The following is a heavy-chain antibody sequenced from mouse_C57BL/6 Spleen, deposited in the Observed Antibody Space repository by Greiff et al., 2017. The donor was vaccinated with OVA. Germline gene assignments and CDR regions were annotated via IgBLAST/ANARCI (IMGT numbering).Heavy chain of an antibody. D-gene: IGHD2-2*01. V-gene: IGHV1-55*01. CDR3: ARGVTTETDY. J-gene: IGHJ2*01. Sequence: QVQLQQPGAELVKPGASVKMSCKASGYTFTSYWITGVKQRPGQGLEWIGDIYPGSGSTNYNEQVKSKATLTADTSSSTAYMQLSTVTSEDSAVYSCARGVTTETDYWGQGTTLTVSS. CDR2: IYPGSGST. CDR1: GYTFTSYW.